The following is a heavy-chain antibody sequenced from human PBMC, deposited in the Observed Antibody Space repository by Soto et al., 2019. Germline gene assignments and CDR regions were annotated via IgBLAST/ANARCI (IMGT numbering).Heavy chain of an antibody. CDR3: ARGPHWDSQDNDAFDI. D-gene: IGHD1-26*01. CDR1: GGSFSGYY. CDR2: INHSGST. J-gene: IGHJ3*02. Sequence: QVQLQQWGAGLLKPSETLSLTCAVYGGSFSGYYWSWIRQPPGKGLEWIGEINHSGSTNYNPSLKSRVTISVDTSKNQFSLKLSSVTAADTAVYYCARGPHWDSQDNDAFDIWGQGTMVTVSS. V-gene: IGHV4-34*01.